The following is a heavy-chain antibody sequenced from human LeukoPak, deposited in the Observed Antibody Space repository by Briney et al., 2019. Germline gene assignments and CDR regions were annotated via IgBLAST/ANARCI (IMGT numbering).Heavy chain of an antibody. V-gene: IGHV1-46*01. CDR3: ARGGLAWNSGSYFDY. Sequence: ASVKVSCKASGYTFTSYYMHWVRQAPGQGLEWMGIINPDGGSTSYAQKFQGRVTMPRDTSTSTVYMELSSLRSGDTAVYYCARGGLAWNSGSYFDYWGQGTLVTVSS. CDR1: GYTFTSYY. J-gene: IGHJ4*02. CDR2: INPDGGST. D-gene: IGHD1-26*01.